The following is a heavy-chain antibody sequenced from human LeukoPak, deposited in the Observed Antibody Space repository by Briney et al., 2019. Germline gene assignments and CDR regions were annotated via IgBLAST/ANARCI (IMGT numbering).Heavy chain of an antibody. V-gene: IGHV4-34*01. CDR3: ARGGSHCSSTSCYLPTRYYYYYMDV. CDR2: INHSGST. CDR1: GGSFSGYY. Sequence: SETLSLTCAVYGGSFSGYYWSWIRQPPGKGLEWIGEINHSGSTNYNPSLKSRVTISVDTSKNQFSLKLSSVTAADTAVYYCARGGSHCSSTSCYLPTRYYYYYMDVWGKGTTVTVSS. J-gene: IGHJ6*03. D-gene: IGHD2-2*01.